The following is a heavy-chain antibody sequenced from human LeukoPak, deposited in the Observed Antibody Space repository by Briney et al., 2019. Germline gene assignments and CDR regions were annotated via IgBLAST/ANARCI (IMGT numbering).Heavy chain of an antibody. CDR2: IYTSGST. D-gene: IGHD2-2*01. CDR3: ARSVVVPAAGYGY. V-gene: IGHV4-61*02. J-gene: IGHJ4*02. Sequence: SETLSLTCTVSGGSISSGSYYWSWIRQPAGKGLEWIGRIYTSGSTNYNPSLKSRVTISVDTSKNQFSLKLSSVTAADTAVYYCARSVVVPAAGYGYWGQGTLVTVSS. CDR1: GGSISSGSYY.